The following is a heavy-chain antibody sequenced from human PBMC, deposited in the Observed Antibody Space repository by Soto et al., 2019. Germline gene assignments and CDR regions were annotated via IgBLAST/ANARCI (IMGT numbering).Heavy chain of an antibody. CDR2: INHSGST. Sequence: SETLSLTCAVYGGSFSGYYLSWIRQPPGKGLEWIGEINHSGSTNYNPSLKSRVTISVDTSKNQFSLKLSSVTAADTAVYYCARGSANYSDSSGYYYFDHWGQGTLVTVSS. CDR3: ARGSANYSDSSGYYYFDH. D-gene: IGHD3-22*01. V-gene: IGHV4-34*01. CDR1: GGSFSGYY. J-gene: IGHJ4*02.